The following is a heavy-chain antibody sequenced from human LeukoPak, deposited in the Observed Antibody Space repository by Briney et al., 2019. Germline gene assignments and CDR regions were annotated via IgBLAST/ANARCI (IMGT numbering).Heavy chain of an antibody. CDR1: GGSFSGYY. CDR3: ARDPNYGGNSNY. CDR2: INHSGST. V-gene: IGHV4-34*01. J-gene: IGHJ4*02. D-gene: IGHD4-23*01. Sequence: PSETLSLTCAVYGGSFSGYYWSWIRQPPGKGLEWIGEINHSGSTNYNPPLKSRVTISVDTSKDQFSLKLSSVTAADTAVYYCARDPNYGGNSNYWGQGTLVTVSS.